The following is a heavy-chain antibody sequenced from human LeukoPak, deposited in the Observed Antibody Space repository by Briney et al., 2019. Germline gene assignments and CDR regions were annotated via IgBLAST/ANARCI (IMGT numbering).Heavy chain of an antibody. D-gene: IGHD3-10*01. CDR1: GGTLSSYA. J-gene: IGHJ5*02. CDR3: ASRPYYYGSGSENWFDP. Sequence: SVKVSCKASGGTLSSYAISWVRQAPGQGLEWMGGIIPIFGTANYAQKFQGRVTITADESTSTAYMELSSLRSEDTAVYYCASRPYYYGSGSENWFDPWGQGTLVTVSS. CDR2: IIPIFGTA. V-gene: IGHV1-69*01.